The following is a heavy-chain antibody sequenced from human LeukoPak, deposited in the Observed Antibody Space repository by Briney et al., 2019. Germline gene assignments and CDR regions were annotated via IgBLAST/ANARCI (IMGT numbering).Heavy chain of an antibody. V-gene: IGHV5-51*01. CDR2: IYPGDSDT. Sequence: GESLKISCKGSGYSFTSYWIGWVRQMPGKGLEWMGIIYPGDSDTRYSPSFQGQVTISADKSISTAYLQWSSLKASDTAMYYSARWGQYSSGWYVFDYWGQGTLVAVSS. D-gene: IGHD6-19*01. CDR1: GYSFTSYW. J-gene: IGHJ4*02. CDR3: ARWGQYSSGWYVFDY.